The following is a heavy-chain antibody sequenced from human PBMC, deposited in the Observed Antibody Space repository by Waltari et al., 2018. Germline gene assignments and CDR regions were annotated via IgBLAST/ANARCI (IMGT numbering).Heavy chain of an antibody. CDR2: TYYRSRWYN. D-gene: IGHD3-16*01. CDR3: ARDPPDGYTYFDY. CDR1: GDSVSSKTAA. Sequence: QVQLQQSGPGLVKPSQTLSLTCAISGDSVSSKTAAWHWIRQSPSRGLEWLGRTYYRSRWYNNYAVSVKSRITINQDTSKNQFSLQLSSVTPEDTAVYYCARDPPDGYTYFDYWGQGTLVTVSS. J-gene: IGHJ4*02. V-gene: IGHV6-1*01.